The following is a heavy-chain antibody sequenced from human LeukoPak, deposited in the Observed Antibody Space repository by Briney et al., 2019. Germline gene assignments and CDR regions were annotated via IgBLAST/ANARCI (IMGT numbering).Heavy chain of an antibody. V-gene: IGHV3-66*01. CDR3: ARSPAVPYYYDSSGYYYRGLDY. D-gene: IGHD3-22*01. Sequence: PGGSLRPSCAASGFTVSSNYMSWVRQAPGKGLEWVSVIYSGGSTYYADSVKGRFTISRDNSKNTLYLQMNSLRAEDTAVYYCARSPAVPYYYDSSGYYYRGLDYWGQGTLVTVSS. CDR1: GFTVSSNY. J-gene: IGHJ4*02. CDR2: IYSGGST.